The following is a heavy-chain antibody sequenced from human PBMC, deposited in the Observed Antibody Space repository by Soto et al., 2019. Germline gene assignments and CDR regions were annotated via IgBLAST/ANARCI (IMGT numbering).Heavy chain of an antibody. J-gene: IGHJ4*02. CDR3: AHSSEGGYEFDY. CDR2: IDWDDDK. D-gene: IGHD5-12*01. CDR1: GSSLSTSGVG. V-gene: IGHV2-5*02. Sequence: QITLKESGPPLVKPTQTLTLTCTFSGSSLSTSGVGVGWIRQPPGKALEWLALIDWDDDKRYSPSLKSRLTITKDTSTHQVVLTMTNMDPVDTATYYCAHSSEGGYEFDYWGQGTLVTVSS.